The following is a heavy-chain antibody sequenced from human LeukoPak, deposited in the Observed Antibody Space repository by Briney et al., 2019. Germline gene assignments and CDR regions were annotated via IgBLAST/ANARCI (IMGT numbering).Heavy chain of an antibody. D-gene: IGHD6-19*01. V-gene: IGHV3-30*18. CDR3: AKDFPSSGWPYGAFDI. J-gene: IGHJ3*02. CDR1: GFTFSSYG. CDR2: ISYDGSNK. Sequence: GRCLRLSWAASGFTFSSYGMPWVRQAPGKGLEWVAVISYDGSNKYYADSVKGRFTISRDNSKNTLYLQMNSLRAEDTAVYYCAKDFPSSGWPYGAFDIWGQGTMVTVSS.